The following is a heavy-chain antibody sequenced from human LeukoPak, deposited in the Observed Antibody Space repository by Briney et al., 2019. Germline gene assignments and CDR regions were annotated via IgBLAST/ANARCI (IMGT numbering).Heavy chain of an antibody. Sequence: GESLKISCKASGYSFPSYRIGWVRQMPGKGLEWMGIIHPGDSDTRYSPSFQGQVTISADRSISTAYLQWSSLKASDSAMYYCVRPTDSSGYPDYWGQGALVTVSS. D-gene: IGHD3-22*01. CDR3: VRPTDSSGYPDY. J-gene: IGHJ4*02. V-gene: IGHV5-51*01. CDR1: GYSFPSYR. CDR2: IHPGDSDT.